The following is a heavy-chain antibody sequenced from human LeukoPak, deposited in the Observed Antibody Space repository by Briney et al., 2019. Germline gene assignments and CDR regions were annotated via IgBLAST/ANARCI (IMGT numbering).Heavy chain of an antibody. CDR2: ISSSGSTI. CDR1: GFTFSSYE. V-gene: IGHV3-48*03. D-gene: IGHD6-13*01. Sequence: GGSLRLSCAASGFTFSSYEMKWVRQAPGKGLEWVSYISSSGSTIYYADSVKGRFTISRDNAKNSLYLQMNSLRAQDTAVYYCARDPIAYSGRWSTGPNWFDPWGQGTLVTVSS. J-gene: IGHJ5*02. CDR3: ARDPIAYSGRWSTGPNWFDP.